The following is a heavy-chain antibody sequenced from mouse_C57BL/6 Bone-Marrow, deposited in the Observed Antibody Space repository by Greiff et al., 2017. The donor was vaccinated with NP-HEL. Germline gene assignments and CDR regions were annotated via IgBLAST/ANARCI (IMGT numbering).Heavy chain of an antibody. V-gene: IGHV14-4*01. J-gene: IGHJ1*03. D-gene: IGHD2-2*01. CDR3: TTVAGYDKYFDV. Sequence: EVHLVESGAELVRPGASVKLSCTASGFNIKDDYMHWVKQRPEQGLEWIGWIDPENGDTEYASKFQGKATITADTSSNTAYLQLSSLTSEDTAVYYCTTVAGYDKYFDVWGTGTTVTVSS. CDR1: GFNIKDDY. CDR2: IDPENGDT.